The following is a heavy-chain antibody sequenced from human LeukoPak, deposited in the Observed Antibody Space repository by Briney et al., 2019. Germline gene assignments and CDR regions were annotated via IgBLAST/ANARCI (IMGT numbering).Heavy chain of an antibody. Sequence: ASVKVSCKASGGTFSSYAISWVRQAPGQGLEWMGWISAYNGNTNYAQKLQGRVTMTTDTSTSTAYMELRSLRSDDTAVYYCARMGVGNRLRSAFDIWGQGTMVTVSS. CDR1: GGTFSSYA. J-gene: IGHJ3*02. D-gene: IGHD1-14*01. CDR2: ISAYNGNT. CDR3: ARMGVGNRLRSAFDI. V-gene: IGHV1-18*01.